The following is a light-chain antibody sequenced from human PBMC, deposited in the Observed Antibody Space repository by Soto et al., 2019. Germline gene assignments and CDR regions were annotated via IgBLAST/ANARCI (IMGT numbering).Light chain of an antibody. V-gene: IGLV2-23*02. Sequence: QSVLTQPASVSGSPGQSITISCTGTSSDVGTYNLVSWYQQHPGKAPKLMIYEVSKRPSGVSNRFSASKSGNTASLTVSGLQAEDEADYYCCSYAASSTFVFGGGTQLTVL. J-gene: IGLJ2*01. CDR2: EVS. CDR3: CSYAASSTFV. CDR1: SSDVGTYNL.